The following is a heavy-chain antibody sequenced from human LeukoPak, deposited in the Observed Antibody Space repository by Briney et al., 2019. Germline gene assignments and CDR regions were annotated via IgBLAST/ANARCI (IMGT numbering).Heavy chain of an antibody. CDR2: TYYRAKWYN. J-gene: IGHJ6*02. V-gene: IGHV6-1*01. D-gene: IGHD3-22*01. CDR3: ERARYYGSRGSYHYGLDV. Sequence: SQTLSLTCAISGDSVSGNTAAWSWIRQSPWRGLEWLGSTYYRAKWYNDYGLSVKSRIVIKPQPSNNQISLQLHSVTPEDPAVSSCERARYYGSRGSYHYGLDVWGQGPTVTVSS. CDR1: GDSVSGNTAA.